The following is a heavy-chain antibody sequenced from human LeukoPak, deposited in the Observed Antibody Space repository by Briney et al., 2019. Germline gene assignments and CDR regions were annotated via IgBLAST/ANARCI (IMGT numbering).Heavy chain of an antibody. J-gene: IGHJ4*02. CDR2: IYNSGTT. CDR3: ATYCSSTSCYRRAYDS. CDR1: RGPLRGSSYY. D-gene: IGHD2-2*01. V-gene: IGHV4-39*02. Sequence: SETPSLTSTVPRGPLRGSSYYWGWIRQPPGTGMEWIGRIYNSGTTYYNPSLKSRVTISVDASKNHFSQQLSSVTAADTAVYYGATYCSSTSCYRRAYDSWGQGTLVTVSS.